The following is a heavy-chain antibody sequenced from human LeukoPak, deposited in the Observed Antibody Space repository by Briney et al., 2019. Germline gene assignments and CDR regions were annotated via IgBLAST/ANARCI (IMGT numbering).Heavy chain of an antibody. CDR1: GFTFSSYT. CDR3: ARYYADYYYYYYMDV. CDR2: ISSSSSYI. D-gene: IGHD1-26*01. V-gene: IGHV3-21*04. J-gene: IGHJ6*03. Sequence: GGSLRLSCAASGFTFSSYTMNWVRQAPGKGLEWVSSISSSSSYIYYADSVKGRFTISRDNAKNSLYLQMNSLRAEDTALYYCARYYADYYYYYYMDVWGKGTTVTVSS.